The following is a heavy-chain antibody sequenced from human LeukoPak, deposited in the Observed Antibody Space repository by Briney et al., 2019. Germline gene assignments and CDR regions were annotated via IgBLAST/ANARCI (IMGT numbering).Heavy chain of an antibody. Sequence: ASVKVSRKSPVYTFTIYDNNWVREATGQGREGMGWITAYNGNTNYTQKLQRRVTMTTDTSTSTAYRELRSLRSDDTAVYYCARDGFVWSGYYLPTYYFDYWGQGTLVTVSS. CDR2: ITAYNGNT. CDR1: VYTFTIYD. CDR3: ARDGFVWSGYYLPTYYFDY. J-gene: IGHJ4*02. V-gene: IGHV1-18*01. D-gene: IGHD3-3*01.